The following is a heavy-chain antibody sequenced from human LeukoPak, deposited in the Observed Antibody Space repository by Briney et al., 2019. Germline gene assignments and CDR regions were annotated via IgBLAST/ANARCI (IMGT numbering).Heavy chain of an antibody. V-gene: IGHV3-30*03. CDR3: ARDRTWNYFDY. CDR1: GFTFSRHG. J-gene: IGHJ4*02. CDR2: ISNDGSRK. Sequence: GGSLRLSCAPSGFTFSRHGMHWVRQAPGNGVEWVAIISNDGSRKYYAHSVEGRFTISRDNSKNTLYLQMDSLRAEDTAVYYCARDRTWNYFDYWGQGTLVTVSS. D-gene: IGHD3-3*01.